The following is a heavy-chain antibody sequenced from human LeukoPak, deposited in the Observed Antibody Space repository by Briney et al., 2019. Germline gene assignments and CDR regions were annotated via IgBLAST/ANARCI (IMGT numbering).Heavy chain of an antibody. D-gene: IGHD3-9*01. CDR3: ARYFDRYDAFDI. CDR1: GFTFSSYS. V-gene: IGHV3-21*01. CDR2: ISSSSSYI. J-gene: IGHJ3*02. Sequence: PGGSLRLSCAASGFTFSSYSMNWVRQAPGKGLEWVSSISSSSSYIYYADSVKGRFTISRDNAKNSLYLQMNSLRAEDTAVYYCARYFDRYDAFDIWVQGTMVTVSS.